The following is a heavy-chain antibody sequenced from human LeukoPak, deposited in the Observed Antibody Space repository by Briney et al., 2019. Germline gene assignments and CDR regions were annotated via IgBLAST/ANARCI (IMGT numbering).Heavy chain of an antibody. CDR1: GFTFSGYA. J-gene: IGHJ4*02. Sequence: GESLKISCAAFGFTFSGYALTWVRQAPGKGLEWVSTITGSGDATYYADSVKGRSTISRDNSKNTLYLQMNSLRAEDTAVYYCAKCTQLVGLYYFDYWGQGALVTVSS. D-gene: IGHD6-13*01. CDR2: ITGSGDAT. V-gene: IGHV3-23*01. CDR3: AKCTQLVGLYYFDY.